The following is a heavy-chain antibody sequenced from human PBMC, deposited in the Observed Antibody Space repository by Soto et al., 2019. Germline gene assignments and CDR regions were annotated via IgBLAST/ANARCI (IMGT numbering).Heavy chain of an antibody. J-gene: IGHJ4*02. V-gene: IGHV1-69*12. CDR3: ARDPASSSSDDH. CDR2: IIPIFGTA. Sequence: QVQLVQSGAEVKKPGSSVKVSCKASGGTFSSYAISWVRQAPGQGLEWMGGIIPIFGTANYAQKFQGRVKIAADESTSKAYMELSSLGSEDTAVYCCARDPASSSSDDHWGQGTLVTVSS. D-gene: IGHD6-6*01. CDR1: GGTFSSYA.